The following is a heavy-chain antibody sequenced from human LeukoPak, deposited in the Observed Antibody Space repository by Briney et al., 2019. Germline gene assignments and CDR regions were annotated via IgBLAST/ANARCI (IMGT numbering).Heavy chain of an antibody. CDR2: INPNSGGT. CDR3: ARITYDSSGYCFDY. Sequence: ASVKVSCKASGYTFTGYYMHWVRQAPGQGLECMGWINPNSGGTNYAQKFQGRVTMTRDTSISTAYMELSRLRSDDTAVYYCARITYDSSGYCFDYWGQGTLVTVSS. V-gene: IGHV1-2*02. D-gene: IGHD3-22*01. CDR1: GYTFTGYY. J-gene: IGHJ4*02.